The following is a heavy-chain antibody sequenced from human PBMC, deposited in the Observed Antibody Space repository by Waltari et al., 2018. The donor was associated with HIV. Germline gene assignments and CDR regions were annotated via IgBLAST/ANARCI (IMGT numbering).Heavy chain of an antibody. CDR2: ISSSSSYI. V-gene: IGHV3-21*01. CDR3: ARTAAAGDAFDI. J-gene: IGHJ3*02. Sequence: EVQLVESGGGLVKPGGSLRLSCAASGFPFSSYSMNWVRQAPGKGLEWVSSISSSSSYIYYADSVKGRFTISRDNAKNSLYLQMNSLRAEDTAVYYCARTAAAGDAFDIWGQGTMVTVSS. D-gene: IGHD6-13*01. CDR1: GFPFSSYS.